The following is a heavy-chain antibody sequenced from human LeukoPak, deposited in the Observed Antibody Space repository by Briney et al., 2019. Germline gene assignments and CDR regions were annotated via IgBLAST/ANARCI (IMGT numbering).Heavy chain of an antibody. D-gene: IGHD5-18*01. CDR2: ISGSGGST. Sequence: AGGSLRLSCAASGFTFSSYAMSWVRQAPGKGLEWVSAISGSGGSTYYADSVKGRFTICSDNSKTTLYLQMNSLRAENTAVYCCAKDMHGYSYGYVEIVTWGQGTLVTVSS. CDR1: GFTFSSYA. J-gene: IGHJ4*02. CDR3: AKDMHGYSYGYVEIVT. V-gene: IGHV3-23*01.